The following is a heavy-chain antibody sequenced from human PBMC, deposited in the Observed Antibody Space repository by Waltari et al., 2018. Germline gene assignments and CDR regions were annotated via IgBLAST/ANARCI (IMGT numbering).Heavy chain of an antibody. CDR1: GYSFTSYW. J-gene: IGHJ5*02. CDR2: IYPCDSDT. Sequence: EVQLVQSGAEVKKPGESLKISCKGSGYSFTSYWIGWVRQMPGKGLEWMGIIYPCDSDTRYSPSFQGQVTISADKSISTAYLQWSSLKASDTAMYYCARRKSSSGWYWRSGWFDPWGQGTLVTVSS. D-gene: IGHD6-19*01. CDR3: ARRKSSSGWYWRSGWFDP. V-gene: IGHV5-51*03.